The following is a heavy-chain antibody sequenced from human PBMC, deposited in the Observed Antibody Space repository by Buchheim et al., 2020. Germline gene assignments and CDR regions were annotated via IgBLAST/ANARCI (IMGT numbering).Heavy chain of an antibody. D-gene: IGHD5-18*01. CDR1: GGPISSSY. CDR3: ARGVYSYGFDY. CDR2: IYYSGIT. J-gene: IGHJ4*02. V-gene: IGHV4-59*01. Sequence: QVQLQESGPGLVKPSETLSLTCTVSGGPISSSYWSWIRQPPGKGLEWIGYIYYSGITNYNPSLKSRVTISLDTSKNQFSLKLSSVTAADTAVYYCARGVYSYGFDYWGQGTL.